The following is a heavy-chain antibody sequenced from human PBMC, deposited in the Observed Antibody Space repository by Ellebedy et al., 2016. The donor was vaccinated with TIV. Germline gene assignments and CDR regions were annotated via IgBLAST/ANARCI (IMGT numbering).Heavy chain of an antibody. V-gene: IGHV4-4*02. J-gene: IGHJ4*02. D-gene: IGHD1-1*01. CDR2: IHHNGIT. CDR1: GDSIKSSTW. CDR3: AKTTHDWVPSDY. Sequence: MPSETLSLTCAVSGDSIKSSTWWNWVRQSPGKGLEWIGEIHHNGITNYNPSLKGRVSISLDYSRNQFSLNLNSVTAADTAVYFCAKTTHDWVPSDYWGQGTLVIVSS.